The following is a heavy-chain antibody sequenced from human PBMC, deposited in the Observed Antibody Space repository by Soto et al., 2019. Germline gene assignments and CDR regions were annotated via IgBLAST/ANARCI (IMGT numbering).Heavy chain of an antibody. V-gene: IGHV3-23*01. CDR1: GFTFSSYA. D-gene: IGHD3-16*01. CDR3: AKDGGHWGDPPDY. J-gene: IGHJ4*02. CDR2: ISGSGGST. Sequence: GGSLRLSCAASGFTFSSYAMSWVRQAPGKGLEWVSAISGSGGSTYYADSVKGRFTISRDNSKNTLYLQMNSLRAEDMAVYYCAKDGGHWGDPPDYWGQGTLVTVSS.